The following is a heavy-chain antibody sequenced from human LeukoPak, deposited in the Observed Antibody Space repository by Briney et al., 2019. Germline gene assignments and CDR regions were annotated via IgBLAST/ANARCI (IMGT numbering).Heavy chain of an antibody. CDR3: ARRVEVGTDPGEYFDY. D-gene: IGHD2-15*01. Sequence: KSSETLSLTCTVSGGSISSSSYYWGWIRQPPGKGLEWIGSIYYSGSTYYNPSLKSRVTISVDTSKNQFSLKLSSVTAADTAVYYCARRVEVGTDPGEYFDYWGQGTLVIVSS. CDR2: IYYSGST. CDR1: GGSISSSSYY. V-gene: IGHV4-39*07. J-gene: IGHJ4*02.